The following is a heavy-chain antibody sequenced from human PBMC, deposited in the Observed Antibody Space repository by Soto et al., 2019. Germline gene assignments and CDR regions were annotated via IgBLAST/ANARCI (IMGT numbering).Heavy chain of an antibody. J-gene: IGHJ3*02. CDR2: INPSGGST. CDR3: ASRDSSGPYRGAFDI. V-gene: IGHV1-46*01. D-gene: IGHD3-22*01. CDR1: GYTFTSYY. Sequence: ASVKVSCKASGYTFTSYYIHWVRQAPGQGLEWMGIINPSGGSTSYAQKFQGRVTMTRDTSTSTVYMELSSLRSEDTAVYYCASRDSSGPYRGAFDIWGQGTMVTVSS.